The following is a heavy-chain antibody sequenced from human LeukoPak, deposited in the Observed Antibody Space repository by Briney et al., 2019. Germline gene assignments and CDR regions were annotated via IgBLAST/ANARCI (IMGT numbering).Heavy chain of an antibody. Sequence: GASVKVSCKASGYTFTNYAMHWVRQAPGQRLEWMGWINVGNGNTKYSQKFQGRVTITRDTSASTAYMELSSLRSEDTAVYYCARGDCGGNDCYYIDYWGQGTLVTVSS. CDR3: ARGDCGGNDCYYIDY. V-gene: IGHV1-3*01. CDR1: GYTFTNYA. CDR2: INVGNGNT. J-gene: IGHJ4*02. D-gene: IGHD2-21*01.